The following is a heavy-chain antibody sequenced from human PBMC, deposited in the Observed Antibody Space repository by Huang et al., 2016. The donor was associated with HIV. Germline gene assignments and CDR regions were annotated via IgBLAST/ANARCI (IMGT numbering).Heavy chain of an antibody. CDR1: GFSFGSYN. V-gene: IGHV3-21*01. CDR3: ARAYCGGDCYPGVTYRNGMDV. CDR2: IGGSSNYI. Sequence: QLVESGGGLVRPGGSLRISCATSGFSFGSYNMNWVRQAPGKGLDWVSSIGGSSNYIEYADSVKGRFNISRDNVKKSLYLQMHSLRADDTAVYYCARAYCGGDCYPGVTYRNGMDVWGQGTTVTVSS. D-gene: IGHD2-21*02. J-gene: IGHJ6*02.